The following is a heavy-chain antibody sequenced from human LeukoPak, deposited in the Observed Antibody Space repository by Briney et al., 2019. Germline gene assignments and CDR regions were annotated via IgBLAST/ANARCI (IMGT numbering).Heavy chain of an antibody. J-gene: IGHJ3*02. V-gene: IGHV1-69*13. D-gene: IGHD5-24*01. Sequence: ASVKVSCKASGYTFTSYGISWVRQAPGQGLEWMGGIIPIFGTANYAQKFQGRVTITADESTSTAYMELSSLRSEDTAVYYCARGGWLQTSAFDIWGQGTMVTVSS. CDR1: GYTFTSYG. CDR3: ARGGWLQTSAFDI. CDR2: IIPIFGTA.